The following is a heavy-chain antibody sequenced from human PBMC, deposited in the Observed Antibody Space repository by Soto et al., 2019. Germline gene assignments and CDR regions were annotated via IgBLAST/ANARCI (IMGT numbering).Heavy chain of an antibody. CDR2: INQDGSQT. CDR1: GFPFSSFW. CDR3: STSLND. Sequence: GGSLRLSCAASGFPFSSFWMDWVRQAPGKGLEWVANINQDGSQTYYVDSVRGRFAVSRDNAENSVYLQMNSLRVEDTAVYYCSTSLNDWGQGTLVTVSS. J-gene: IGHJ4*02. V-gene: IGHV3-7*01.